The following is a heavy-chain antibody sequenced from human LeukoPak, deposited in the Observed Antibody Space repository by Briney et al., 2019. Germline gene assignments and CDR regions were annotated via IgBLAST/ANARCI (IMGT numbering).Heavy chain of an antibody. J-gene: IGHJ6*03. V-gene: IGHV1-18*04. Sequence: ASVKVSCKASGYTFTSYYMHWVRQAPGQGLEWMGWISAYNGNTNYAQKLQGRVTMTTDTSTSTAYMELRSLRSDDTAVYYCARVLGSSSVYYYYYYMNVWGKGTTVTVSS. D-gene: IGHD6-6*01. CDR2: ISAYNGNT. CDR3: ARVLGSSSVYYYYYYMNV. CDR1: GYTFTSYY.